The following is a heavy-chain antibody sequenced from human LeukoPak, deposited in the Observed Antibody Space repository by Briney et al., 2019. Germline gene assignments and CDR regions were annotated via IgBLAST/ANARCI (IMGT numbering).Heavy chain of an antibody. J-gene: IGHJ4*02. CDR1: GGSFSGYY. CDR2: INHSGST. D-gene: IGHD6-19*01. CDR3: ARVSSGWQYYFDY. V-gene: IGHV4-34*01. Sequence: SETLSLTCAVYGGSFSGYYWSWIRQPPGKGLEWIGEINHSGSTNYNPSLKSRVTISVDTSKNQFSLKLSSVTAADTAVYYCARVSSGWQYYFDYWGQGTLVTVSS.